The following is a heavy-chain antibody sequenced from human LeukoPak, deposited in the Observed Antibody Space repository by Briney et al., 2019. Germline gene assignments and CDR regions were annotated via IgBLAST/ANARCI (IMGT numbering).Heavy chain of an antibody. J-gene: IGHJ6*02. CDR2: IYFSGST. Sequence: SETLSLTCTVSGDSISSSSYYWGWIRQPPGKGLEWIGSIYFSGSTYYNPSLKSRVTMSVDTSKNQFSLKLSSVTAADTAVYYCARDKYRWNDGSYGMDVWGQGTTVTVSS. D-gene: IGHD1-1*01. CDR3: ARDKYRWNDGSYGMDV. CDR1: GDSISSSSYY. V-gene: IGHV4-39*07.